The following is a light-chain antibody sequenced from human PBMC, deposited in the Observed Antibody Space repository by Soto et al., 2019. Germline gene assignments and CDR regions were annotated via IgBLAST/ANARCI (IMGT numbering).Light chain of an antibody. V-gene: IGKV3-20*01. Sequence: IVLTQSPGTLTLSPGERATLSCRTSQSVSSSYLAWYQQKPGHAPRLLIYGASCRATGIPDRFSGSGSGTDFTLTISRLEPEDFAVYYCQQYGSSGTFGQGTKVDIK. CDR1: QSVSSSY. J-gene: IGKJ1*01. CDR3: QQYGSSGT. CDR2: GAS.